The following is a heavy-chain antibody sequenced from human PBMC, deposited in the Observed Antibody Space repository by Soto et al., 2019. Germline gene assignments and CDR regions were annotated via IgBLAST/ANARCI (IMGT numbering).Heavy chain of an antibody. Sequence: GASVNVSCKASGYTFTSYGISWVRQAPGQGLEWMGWINAYNGNTNYAQKLQGRVTMTTDTSTSTAYMELRSLRSEDTAVYYCARGFCSSTSCRYYYYYMDVWGKGTTVTVSS. D-gene: IGHD2-2*01. CDR1: GYTFTSYG. CDR3: ARGFCSSTSCRYYYYYMDV. CDR2: INAYNGNT. V-gene: IGHV1-18*01. J-gene: IGHJ6*03.